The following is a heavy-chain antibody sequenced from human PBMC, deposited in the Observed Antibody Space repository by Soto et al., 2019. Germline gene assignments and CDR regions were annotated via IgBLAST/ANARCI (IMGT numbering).Heavy chain of an antibody. Sequence: EVQLVESGGGLVQPGGSRSLSCTAFGFPFSDSWMTWVRQPPGKGLEWVARIKPDESEKKYADSVKGRFSISRDNAKNSMYLQMDSLRGEDTAVYYCVRGGSNYASWGQGTLVTVSS. D-gene: IGHD4-4*01. J-gene: IGHJ5*02. V-gene: IGHV3-7*01. CDR2: IKPDESEK. CDR1: GFPFSDSW. CDR3: VRGGSNYAS.